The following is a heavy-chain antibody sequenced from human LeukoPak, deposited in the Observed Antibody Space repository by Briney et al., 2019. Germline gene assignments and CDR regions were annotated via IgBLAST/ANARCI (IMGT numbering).Heavy chain of an antibody. CDR1: GVSISSTNW. Sequence: SETLSLTCAVSGVSISSTNWWSWVRQPPEKGLEWIGEIYHTGSTDYNPSLKSRVTMSVDKSKNHLSLKLNSVTAADTAVYYCVYSSGYAFDYWGQGTLVTVSS. V-gene: IGHV4-4*02. D-gene: IGHD3-22*01. CDR3: VYSSGYAFDY. J-gene: IGHJ4*02. CDR2: IYHTGST.